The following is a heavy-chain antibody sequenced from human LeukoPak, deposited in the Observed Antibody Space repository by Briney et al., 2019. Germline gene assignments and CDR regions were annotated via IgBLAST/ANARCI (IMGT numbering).Heavy chain of an antibody. V-gene: IGHV4-61*01. D-gene: IGHD3-3*01. CDR1: GGSVSSGSYY. Sequence: SETLSLTCTVSGGSVSSGSYYWSWIRQPPGKGLEWIGYIYYSGSTNYNPSLKSRVTISVDTSKNQFSLKLSSVTAADTAVYYCARAATIFGVVTPFFDYWGQGTLVTVSS. J-gene: IGHJ4*02. CDR3: ARAATIFGVVTPFFDY. CDR2: IYYSGST.